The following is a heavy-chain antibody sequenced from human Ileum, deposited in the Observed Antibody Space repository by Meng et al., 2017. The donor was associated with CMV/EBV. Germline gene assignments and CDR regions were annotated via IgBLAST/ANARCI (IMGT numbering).Heavy chain of an antibody. CDR2: IRYDGSNK. J-gene: IGHJ5*02. D-gene: IGHD2-2*01. Sequence: GGSLRLSCAASGFTFSSYGMHWVRQAPGKGLEWVAFIRYDGSNKYYADSVKGRFTISRDNSKNTLYLQMYSLRAEDTAVYYCAKDPLGYCSSTSCLGLGPWGQGTLVTVSS. V-gene: IGHV3-30*02. CDR1: GFTFSSYG. CDR3: AKDPLGYCSSTSCLGLGP.